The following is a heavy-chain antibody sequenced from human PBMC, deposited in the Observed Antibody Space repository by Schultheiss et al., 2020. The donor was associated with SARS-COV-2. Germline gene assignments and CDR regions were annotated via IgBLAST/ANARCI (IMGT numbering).Heavy chain of an antibody. V-gene: IGHV4-39*07. D-gene: IGHD2-2*03. Sequence: SETLSLTCTVSGGPISSGGYYWSWIRQHPGKGLEWIGSIYYSGSTYYNPSLKSRVTISVDTSKNQFSLKLSSVTAADTAVYYCARDGSGWVDYWGQGTLVTVSS. CDR2: IYYSGST. CDR1: GGPISSGGYY. J-gene: IGHJ4*02. CDR3: ARDGSGWVDY.